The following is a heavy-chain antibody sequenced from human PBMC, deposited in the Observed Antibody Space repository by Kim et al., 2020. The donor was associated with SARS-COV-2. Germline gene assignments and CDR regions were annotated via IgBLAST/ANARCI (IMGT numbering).Heavy chain of an antibody. D-gene: IGHD3-22*01. CDR1: GGSISSYY. CDR3: AREDSSGYWRDYFDY. J-gene: IGHJ4*02. Sequence: SETLSLTCTVSGGSISSYYWSWIRQPAGKGLEWIGRIYTSGSTNYNPSLKSRVTMSVDTSKNQFSLKLSSVTAADTAVYYCAREDSSGYWRDYFDYWGQGTLVTVSS. V-gene: IGHV4-4*07. CDR2: IYTSGST.